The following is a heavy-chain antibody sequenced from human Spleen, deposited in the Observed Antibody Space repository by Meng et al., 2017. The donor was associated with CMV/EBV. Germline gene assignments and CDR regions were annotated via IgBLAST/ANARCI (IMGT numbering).Heavy chain of an antibody. Sequence: ASVKVSCKASGYTFTSYGISWVRQAPGQGLEWMGWISAYNGNTNYAQKLQGRVTMTTDTSTSTAYMELRSLRSGDTAVYYCARRDTVVVPAAIVPYYYYGMDVWGQGTTVTVSS. J-gene: IGHJ6*02. CDR1: GYTFTSYG. D-gene: IGHD2-2*01. CDR2: ISAYNGNT. V-gene: IGHV1-18*01. CDR3: ARRDTVVVPAAIVPYYYYGMDV.